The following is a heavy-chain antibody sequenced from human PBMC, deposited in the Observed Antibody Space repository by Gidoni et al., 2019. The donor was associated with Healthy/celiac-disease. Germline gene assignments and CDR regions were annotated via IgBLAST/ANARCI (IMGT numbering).Heavy chain of an antibody. CDR2: ISGSGGST. J-gene: IGHJ4*02. Sequence: LSCAASGFTFSSYAMSWVRQAPGKGLEWVSAISGSGGSTYYADSVKGRFTISRDNSKNTRYLQMNSLRAEDTAVYYFTQKTAYEILTGYYTPGIDYWGQGTLVTVSS. D-gene: IGHD3-9*01. CDR3: TQKTAYEILTGYYTPGIDY. CDR1: GFTFSSYA. V-gene: IGHV3-23*01.